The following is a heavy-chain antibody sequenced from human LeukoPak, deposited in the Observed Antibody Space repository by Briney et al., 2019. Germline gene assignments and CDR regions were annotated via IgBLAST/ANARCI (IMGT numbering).Heavy chain of an antibody. D-gene: IGHD3-10*01. V-gene: IGHV4-4*07. J-gene: IGHJ4*02. CDR1: GGSISSYY. CDR2: IYTSGST. CDR3: ARVLYYSGGGSFDY. Sequence: TPSETLSLTCTVSGGSISSYYWSWIRQPAGKGLEWIGRIYTSGSTNYNPSLKSRVTMSVDTSKNQFSLKLSSVTAADTAVYYCARVLYYSGGGSFDYWGQGTLVTVSS.